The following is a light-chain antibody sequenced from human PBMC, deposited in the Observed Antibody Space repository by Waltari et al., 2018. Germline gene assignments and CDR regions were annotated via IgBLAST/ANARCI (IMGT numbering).Light chain of an antibody. J-gene: IGLJ1*01. CDR2: EVS. V-gene: IGLV2-14*01. CDR3: SSYTTSSAPGV. Sequence: QSALTQPASVSGSPGQSLTISCSGTDSDVVAFAFVSCYQQHPGKAPHLIIYEVSNRPAGISNRFSASKSGNTASLTISGLQAEDEADYYCSSYTTSSAPGVFGTGTRVTVL. CDR1: DSDVVAFAF.